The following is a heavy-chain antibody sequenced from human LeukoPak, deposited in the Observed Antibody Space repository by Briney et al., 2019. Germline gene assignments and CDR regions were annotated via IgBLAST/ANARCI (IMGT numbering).Heavy chain of an antibody. J-gene: IGHJ4*02. D-gene: IGHD5-18*01. CDR2: IYYSGST. CDR1: GGSISSYY. V-gene: IGHV4-59*01. Sequence: SETLSLTCTVSGGSISSYYWSWIRQPPGKGLEWIGYIYYSGSTNYNPSLKSRVTISVDTSKNQFSLKLSSVTAADTAVYYCARGGWIDTAMDQGGAPGDYWGQGTLVTVSS. CDR3: ARGGWIDTAMDQGGAPGDY.